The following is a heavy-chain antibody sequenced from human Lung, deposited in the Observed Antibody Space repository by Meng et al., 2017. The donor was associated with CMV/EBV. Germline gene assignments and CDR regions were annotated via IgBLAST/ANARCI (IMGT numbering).Heavy chain of an antibody. V-gene: IGHV3-53*01. J-gene: IGHJ4*02. Sequence: GESLKISCAASGFTVSGNYMSWVRQAPGRGLEWVSIIYYSGGTDYAESVKGRFTMSRDSSKNTVYLQMNSLRVEDTAVYYCARDFSYWGQGTLVTVSS. CDR1: GFTVSGNY. CDR2: IYYSGGT. CDR3: ARDFSY.